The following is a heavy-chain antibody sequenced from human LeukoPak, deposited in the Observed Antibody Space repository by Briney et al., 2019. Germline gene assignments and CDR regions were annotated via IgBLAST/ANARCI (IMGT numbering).Heavy chain of an antibody. CDR3: ARESEGDTHSSYDLGLFDY. V-gene: IGHV4-30-4*01. Sequence: MPSETLSLTCTVSGVSISSGDYYWSWIRQPPGKGLEWIGYIYYSGSTYYNPSLKSRVTISVDTSKNQFSLKLSSVTAADTAVYYCARESEGDTHSSYDLGLFDYWGQGTLVTVSS. CDR2: IYYSGST. J-gene: IGHJ4*02. D-gene: IGHD2-21*02. CDR1: GVSISSGDYY.